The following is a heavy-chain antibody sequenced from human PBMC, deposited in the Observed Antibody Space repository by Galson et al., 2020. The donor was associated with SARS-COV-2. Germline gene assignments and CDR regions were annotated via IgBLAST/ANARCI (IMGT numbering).Heavy chain of an antibody. J-gene: IGHJ5*02. V-gene: IGHV1-8*01. CDR2: MKQSAGDA. D-gene: IGHD2-2*01. Sequence: ASVKVSCKASGYSFIDHDINWLRQAPGPGLEWMGWMKQSAGDAAPTQQFQGRVAMTRSPSTSTAYMELHNLRSEDTATYYCARAVGYAGSTTWRGFDPWGQGTLVTVSS. CDR3: ARAVGYAGSTTWRGFDP. CDR1: GYSFIDHD.